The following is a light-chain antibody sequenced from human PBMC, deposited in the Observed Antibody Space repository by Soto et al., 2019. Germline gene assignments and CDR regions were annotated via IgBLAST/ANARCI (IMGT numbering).Light chain of an antibody. CDR3: QQYNSFSWA. CDR1: QSIGDS. CDR2: DVS. Sequence: DIEMTQSPSSLSASVGDRVTITCRASQSIGDSLAWYQQKPGKAPYLLISDVSSLERGVPSRFSGSGSGTEFTLTISSLQPDDFATYYCQQYNSFSWAFGQGTRLEIK. V-gene: IGKV1-5*01. J-gene: IGKJ5*01.